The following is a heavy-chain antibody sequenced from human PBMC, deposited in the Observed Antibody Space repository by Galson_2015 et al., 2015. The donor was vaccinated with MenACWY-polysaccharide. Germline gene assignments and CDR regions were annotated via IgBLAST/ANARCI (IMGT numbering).Heavy chain of an antibody. CDR1: GFTFASYA. CDR3: AKAKYSSSWFGPNFYS. D-gene: IGHD6-13*01. V-gene: IGHV3-23*01. J-gene: IGHJ4*02. Sequence: SLRLSCAASGFTFASYAMSWVRQAPGRGLEWVSGISGSGGSTYYVDSVKGRFTISRDPSKNTLYLQMNSLRAEDTAVYYCAKAKYSSSWFGPNFYSWGQGTLVTVTS. CDR2: ISGSGGST.